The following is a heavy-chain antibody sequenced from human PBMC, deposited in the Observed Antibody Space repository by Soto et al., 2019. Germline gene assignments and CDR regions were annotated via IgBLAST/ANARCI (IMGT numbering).Heavy chain of an antibody. Sequence: QVQLVESGGGLVKPGGSLRLSCAASGLTFSDYHMSWIRQAPGKGLEWVSYISSSGSNVYYADSVKGRFTISRDNAKNSLYLQMNSLRVEDTAVYYCARRIVGTTGHAMDVWGQGTTVTVSS. CDR1: GLTFSDYH. V-gene: IGHV3-11*01. CDR2: ISSSGSNV. D-gene: IGHD1-26*01. J-gene: IGHJ6*02. CDR3: ARRIVGTTGHAMDV.